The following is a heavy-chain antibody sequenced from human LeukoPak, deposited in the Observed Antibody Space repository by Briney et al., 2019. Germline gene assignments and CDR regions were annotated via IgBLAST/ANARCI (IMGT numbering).Heavy chain of an antibody. D-gene: IGHD1-1*01. V-gene: IGHV3-53*01. CDR1: GFTVSSNH. J-gene: IGHJ5*02. Sequence: GGSLRLSCAASGFTVSSNHMSWVRQAPGRGLELVSVIYSGGTTYSTDSVWGRFIISSDNSKNTVFLQMNSLRTEDTAVYYCARWLWQLAGGGGFDPWGQGTLVTVSS. CDR3: ARWLWQLAGGGGFDP. CDR2: IYSGGTT.